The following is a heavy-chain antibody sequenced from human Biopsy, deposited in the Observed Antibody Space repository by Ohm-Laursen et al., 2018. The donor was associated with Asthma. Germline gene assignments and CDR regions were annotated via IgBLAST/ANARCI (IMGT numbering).Heavy chain of an antibody. Sequence: SVKVSCKPLGGTFNTYVIGWVRQAPGQGLEWMGGINSVFGTTTYPQKFQDRVTITADESTSTVYMELSSLRSEDTAVYYCARKAGSCISRTCYSLDFWGQGTLVTVSS. V-gene: IGHV1-69*13. CDR1: GGTFNTYV. J-gene: IGHJ4*02. CDR3: ARKAGSCISRTCYSLDF. CDR2: INSVFGTT. D-gene: IGHD2-2*01.